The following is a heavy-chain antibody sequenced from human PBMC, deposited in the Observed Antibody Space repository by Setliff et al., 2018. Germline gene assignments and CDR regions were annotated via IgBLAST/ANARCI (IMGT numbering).Heavy chain of an antibody. CDR3: AREPGTYMGNDGFDV. J-gene: IGHJ3*01. V-gene: IGHV1-69*13. CDR1: EGTFSSSS. D-gene: IGHD1-7*01. CDR2: IVPVLNTV. Sequence: GASVKVSCKTSEGTFSSSSINWVRQAPGLGLEWVGAIVPVLNTVNYAPNFQGRVTITADDSTTTVHMELSSLTSADTAVYFCAREPGTYMGNDGFDVWGQGTVVTVSS.